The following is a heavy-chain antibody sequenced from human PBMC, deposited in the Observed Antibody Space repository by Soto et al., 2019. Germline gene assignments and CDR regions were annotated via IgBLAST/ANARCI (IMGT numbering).Heavy chain of an antibody. Sequence: SETLSLTCTVSGGSISSYYWSWIRQPPGKGLEWIGYIYYSGSTNYNPSLKSRVTISVDTSKNQFSLKLSSVTAADTAVYYCARLHYGTYAFDIWGQGTMVTVSS. CDR2: IYYSGST. D-gene: IGHD4-17*01. V-gene: IGHV4-59*08. J-gene: IGHJ3*02. CDR1: GGSISSYY. CDR3: ARLHYGTYAFDI.